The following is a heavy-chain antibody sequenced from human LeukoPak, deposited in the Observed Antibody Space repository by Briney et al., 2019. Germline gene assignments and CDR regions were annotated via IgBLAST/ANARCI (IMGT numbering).Heavy chain of an antibody. CDR1: GFTFSSYS. V-gene: IGHV3-21*01. J-gene: IGHJ3*02. CDR2: ISTSSSYI. Sequence: KSGGSLRLSCAASGFTFSSYSMNWVRQAPGKGLEWVSSISTSSSYIYYADSVKGRFTISRYNARNSLYLQMNSLRAEDTAVYYCARGLDVVSATNDAFDMWGQGTMVTVSS. CDR3: ARGLDVVSATNDAFDM. D-gene: IGHD2-2*01.